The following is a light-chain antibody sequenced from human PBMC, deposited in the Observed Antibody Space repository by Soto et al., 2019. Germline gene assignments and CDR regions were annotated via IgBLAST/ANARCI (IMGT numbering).Light chain of an antibody. V-gene: IGLV1-40*01. J-gene: IGLJ3*02. Sequence: QSVLTQPPSVSGAPGQRVTISCTGSSSNIGAGYDVHWYQQLPGTAPKLLIYGNSNRPSGVPDRFSGSKSGTSACLAITVLQAEDEADYYCQSYDSSLSGWVFGGGTQLTVL. CDR3: QSYDSSLSGWV. CDR2: GNS. CDR1: SSNIGAGYD.